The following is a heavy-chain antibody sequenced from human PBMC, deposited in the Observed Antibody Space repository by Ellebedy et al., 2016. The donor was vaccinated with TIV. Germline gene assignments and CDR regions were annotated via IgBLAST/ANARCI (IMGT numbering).Heavy chain of an antibody. Sequence: SLKISCAASGFTFDDYAMHWVRQAPGKGLEWVSGISWNSGSIGYADSVKGRFTISRDNAKNSLNLQMNSLRAEDAAGYYCARVPGEEWEFDYWGQGTLVTVSS. CDR1: GFTFDDYA. CDR2: ISWNSGSI. J-gene: IGHJ4*02. V-gene: IGHV3-9*01. CDR3: ARVPGEEWEFDY. D-gene: IGHD1-26*01.